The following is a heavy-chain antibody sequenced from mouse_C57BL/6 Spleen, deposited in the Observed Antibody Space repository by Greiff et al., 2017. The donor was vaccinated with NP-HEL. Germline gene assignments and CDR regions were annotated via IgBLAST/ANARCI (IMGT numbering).Heavy chain of an antibody. CDR3: ARSDPYYSNSYYAMDY. CDR1: GYTFTSYW. D-gene: IGHD2-5*01. J-gene: IGHJ4*01. Sequence: QVQLQQPGAELVRPGTSVKLSCKASGYTFTSYWMHWVKQRPGQGLEWIGVIDPSDSYTNYNQKFKGKATLTVDTSSSTAYMQLSSLTSEDSAVYYCARSDPYYSNSYYAMDYWGQGTSVTVSS. CDR2: IDPSDSYT. V-gene: IGHV1-59*01.